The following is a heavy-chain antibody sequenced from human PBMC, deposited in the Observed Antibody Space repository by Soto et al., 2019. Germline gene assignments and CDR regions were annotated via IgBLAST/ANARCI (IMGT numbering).Heavy chain of an antibody. CDR3: SRERCSSTSCYGGGYYYYMDV. D-gene: IGHD2-2*01. CDR1: GFTFSSYW. Sequence: EVQLVESGGGLVQPGGSLRLSCAASGFTFSSYWMSWVRQAPGQGLEWVANIKQDGSEKYYVDSVKGRFTISRDNAKNSLSLQMNRLRAEDASVYYCSRERCSSTSCYGGGYYYYMDVWGKGTTVTVSS. V-gene: IGHV3-7*01. CDR2: IKQDGSEK. J-gene: IGHJ6*03.